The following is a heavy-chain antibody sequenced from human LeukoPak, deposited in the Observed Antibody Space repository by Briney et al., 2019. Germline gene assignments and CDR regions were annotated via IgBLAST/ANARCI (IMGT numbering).Heavy chain of an antibody. V-gene: IGHV3-30*18. J-gene: IGHJ6*03. D-gene: IGHD2-2*01. CDR1: GFTFSSYG. CDR3: AKDQGYCSSTSCYGDYYYMDV. CDR2: ISYDGSNK. Sequence: PGRSLRLSCAASGFTFSSYGMHWVRQAPGKGLEWVAVISYDGSNKYYADSVKGRFTISRDNSKNTLYLQMNSLRAEDTAVYYCAKDQGYCSSTSCYGDYYYMDVWGKGTTVTVSS.